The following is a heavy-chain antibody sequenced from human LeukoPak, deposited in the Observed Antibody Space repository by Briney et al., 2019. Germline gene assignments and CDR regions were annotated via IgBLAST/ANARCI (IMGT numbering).Heavy chain of an antibody. D-gene: IGHD6-13*01. CDR1: GFTFSGSA. CDR2: IRSKADNYAT. Sequence: PGGSLRLSCAASGFTFSGSAMHWVRQASGKGLEWVGRIRSKADNYATAYGASVKGRFTIFRDDSKNAAYLQMSSLKTEDTAVYYCTRQWATAGAGPLDFDYWGQGTLVTVYS. V-gene: IGHV3-73*01. CDR3: TRQWATAGAGPLDFDY. J-gene: IGHJ4*02.